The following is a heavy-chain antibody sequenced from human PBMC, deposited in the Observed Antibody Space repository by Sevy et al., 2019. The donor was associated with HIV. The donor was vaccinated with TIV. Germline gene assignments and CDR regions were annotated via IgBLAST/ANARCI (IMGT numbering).Heavy chain of an antibody. V-gene: IGHV3-33*06. D-gene: IGHD6-13*01. CDR1: GFTFSSYG. CDR2: IWYDGSNK. J-gene: IGHJ6*03. CDR3: AKVEAAAGWGFYYYYYMDV. Sequence: GGSLILSCAASGFTFSSYGMHWVRQAPGKGLEWVAVIWYDGSNKYYADSVKGRFTISRDNSKNTLYLQMNSLRAEDTAVYYCAKVEAAAGWGFYYYYYMDVWGKGTTVTVSS.